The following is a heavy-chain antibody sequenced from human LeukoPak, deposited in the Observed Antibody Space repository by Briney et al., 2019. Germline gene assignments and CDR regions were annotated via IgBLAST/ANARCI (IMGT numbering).Heavy chain of an antibody. D-gene: IGHD4/OR15-4a*01. Sequence: SETLSLTCSVSGGSISTNYWSWIRQPPGKGLEWIGYLHNSGSSNYNPSLKSRVTMSLDTSNSQFSLKVNSVTAADTAVYYCVRIPNSANFPNWFDPWGQGTLVTVSS. J-gene: IGHJ5*02. CDR3: VRIPNSANFPNWFDP. CDR2: LHNSGSS. V-gene: IGHV4-59*01. CDR1: GGSISTNY.